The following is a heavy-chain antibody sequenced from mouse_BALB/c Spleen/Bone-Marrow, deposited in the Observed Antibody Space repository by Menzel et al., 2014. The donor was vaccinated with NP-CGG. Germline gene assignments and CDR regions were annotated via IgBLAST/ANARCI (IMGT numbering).Heavy chain of an antibody. D-gene: IGHD2-10*01. CDR2: ISNGGGST. Sequence: EVKLVESGGGLVQPGGSLKLSCATSGFTFSDYYMYWVRQTPEKRLEWVAYISNGGGSTYYPDTVKGRFTISRDNAKNTLYLQMSRLKSEDTAMYYCASTYYGNPFAYWGQGTLVTVPA. CDR1: GFTFSDYY. V-gene: IGHV5-12*02. J-gene: IGHJ3*01. CDR3: ASTYYGNPFAY.